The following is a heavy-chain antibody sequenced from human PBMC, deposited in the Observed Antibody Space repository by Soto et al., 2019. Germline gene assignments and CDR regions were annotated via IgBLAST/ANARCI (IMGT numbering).Heavy chain of an antibody. Sequence: SETLSLTCSVSGGSIGSYYWSWIRQPPGEGLEWIGHIFDSGTTYTNPSLRSQVAISLDTSKNHFSLTLSSVTAADTAVYYCARGPSGDKVHYWGQGALVTVSS. J-gene: IGHJ4*02. V-gene: IGHV4-30-4*08. D-gene: IGHD7-27*01. CDR2: IFDSGTT. CDR1: GGSIGSYY. CDR3: ARGPSGDKVHY.